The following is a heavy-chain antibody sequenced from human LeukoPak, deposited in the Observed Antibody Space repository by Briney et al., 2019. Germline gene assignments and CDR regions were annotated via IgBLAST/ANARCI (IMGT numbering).Heavy chain of an antibody. D-gene: IGHD6-13*01. CDR2: INHSGST. V-gene: IGHV4-34*01. J-gene: IGHJ5*02. CDR1: GGSFSGYY. CDR3: ARAVAAAGHNWFDP. Sequence: SETLSLTCAVYGGSFSGYYWSWIRQPPGKGLEWIGEINHSGSTNYNPSLKSRVTISVDTSKNQFSLKLSSVTAADTAAYYCARAVAAAGHNWFDPWGQGTLVTVSS.